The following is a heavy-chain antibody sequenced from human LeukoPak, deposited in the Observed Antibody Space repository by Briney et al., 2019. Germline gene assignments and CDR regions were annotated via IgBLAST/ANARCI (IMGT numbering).Heavy chain of an antibody. Sequence: SETLSLTCTVSGGSISDNSYYWGWIRQPPGKGLEWIESMSYSANTYYNPSLTSRVTISVDTSKNQFSLSLSSVTAADTAVYYCARSVSAYYDFWRPWGQGTLVSVS. D-gene: IGHD3-3*01. J-gene: IGHJ5*02. CDR3: ARSVSAYYDFWRP. CDR2: MSYSANT. CDR1: GGSISDNSYY. V-gene: IGHV4-39*01.